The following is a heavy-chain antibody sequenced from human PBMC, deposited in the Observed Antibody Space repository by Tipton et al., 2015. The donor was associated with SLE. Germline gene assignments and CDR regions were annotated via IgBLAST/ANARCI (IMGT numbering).Heavy chain of an antibody. D-gene: IGHD1-26*01. Sequence: TLSLTCTVSGGSISSYYWRWIRQPPGKGLEWIGDIYYSGSTNYNPSLKSRVTISVDTSKNQFSLKLSSVTAADTAVYYCAREFRDGGSYHYYYYYMDVWGKGTTVTVSS. V-gene: IGHV4-59*01. CDR2: IYYSGST. CDR1: GGSISSYY. CDR3: AREFRDGGSYHYYYYYMDV. J-gene: IGHJ6*03.